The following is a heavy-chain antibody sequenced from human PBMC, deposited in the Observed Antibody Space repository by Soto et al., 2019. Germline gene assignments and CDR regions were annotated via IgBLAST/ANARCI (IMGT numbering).Heavy chain of an antibody. CDR3: ARGRDGSNYYFDY. J-gene: IGHJ4*02. V-gene: IGHV1-69*01. D-gene: IGHD3-10*01. CDR2: IVPIFGKA. CDR1: GGTFSDSV. Sequence: QVQLVQSGPEVKKPGSSVKVSCKASGGTFSDSVTSWVRQAPGQGLEWMGGIVPIFGKANLAEKFQDRGTITADESTSTAYMKLSSLRSEDTAVYYCARGRDGSNYYFDYWGQGTLVTVSS.